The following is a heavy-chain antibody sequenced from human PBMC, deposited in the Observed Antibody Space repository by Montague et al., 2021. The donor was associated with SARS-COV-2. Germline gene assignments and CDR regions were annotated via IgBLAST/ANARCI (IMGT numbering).Heavy chain of an antibody. J-gene: IGHJ4*02. V-gene: IGHV4-39*01. D-gene: IGHD3-3*01. CDR3: ARLNFHITIFGVVSSRVFDY. CDR1: GGSISSSSNY. CDR2: IYYSGST. Sequence: SETLSLTCTVSGGSISSSSNYWGWIRQPPGKGLEWIGNIYYSGSTYYNPSLKSRVTISVDTSKNQFSLKLSSATAADTAVYYCARLNFHITIFGVVSSRVFDYWGQGTLVTVSS.